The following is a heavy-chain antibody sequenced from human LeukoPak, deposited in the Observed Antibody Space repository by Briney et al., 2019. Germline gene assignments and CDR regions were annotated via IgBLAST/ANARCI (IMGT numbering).Heavy chain of an antibody. CDR2: IKSKSVGETT. D-gene: IGHD5-12*01. J-gene: IGHJ5*02. CDR3: TTHSGNDLRS. Sequence: GGSLRLSCATSGLSFTSAWLTWVRQAPGKGLEWVGRIKSKSVGETTDYAAPVKGGFTISRDDSENTLYLQMNSLKTEDTAVYYCTTHSGNDLRSWGQGTLVTVSS. CDR1: GLSFTSAW. V-gene: IGHV3-15*01.